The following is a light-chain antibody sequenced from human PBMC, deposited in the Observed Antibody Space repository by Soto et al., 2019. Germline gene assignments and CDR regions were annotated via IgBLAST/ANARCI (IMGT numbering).Light chain of an antibody. V-gene: IGLV2-14*01. CDR2: DVS. CDR3: SSFTTSSTFV. Sequence: QSALAQPASVSGSPGQSITISCTGTSSDVGHYNYVSWFQQHPGKVPKLLIYDVSSWPSGIPDRFSGSKSGNTASLTISGLQAEDEADYYCSSFTTSSTFVFGTGTRSPS. CDR1: SSDVGHYNY. J-gene: IGLJ1*01.